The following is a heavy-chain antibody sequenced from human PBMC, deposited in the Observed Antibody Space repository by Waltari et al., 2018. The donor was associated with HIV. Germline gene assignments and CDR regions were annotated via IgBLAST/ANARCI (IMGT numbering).Heavy chain of an antibody. V-gene: IGHV3-33*01. CDR2: IWYDGSNK. CDR1: GFTSSSYG. Sequence: AASGFTSSSYGMHWVRQAPGKGLEWVAVIWYDGSNKYYADSVKGRFTISRDNSKNTLYLQMNSLRAEDTAVYYCARPLDIVVVPAATYGMDVWGQGTTVTVSS. J-gene: IGHJ6*02. CDR3: ARPLDIVVVPAATYGMDV. D-gene: IGHD2-2*01.